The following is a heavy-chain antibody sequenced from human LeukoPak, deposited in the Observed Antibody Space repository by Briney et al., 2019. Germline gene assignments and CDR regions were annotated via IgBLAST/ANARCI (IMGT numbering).Heavy chain of an antibody. Sequence: SQTLSLTCAISGDSVSSNSAAWIWIRQSPSRGLEWLGRTYYRSKWYTKYAVSVKSRITINPDTSKNQFSLQLSSVNPEDTAVYYCARLGSGSNYWGQGTLVTVSS. CDR2: TYYRSKWYT. CDR3: ARLGSGSNY. V-gene: IGHV6-1*01. CDR1: GDSVSSNSAA. J-gene: IGHJ4*02. D-gene: IGHD3-10*01.